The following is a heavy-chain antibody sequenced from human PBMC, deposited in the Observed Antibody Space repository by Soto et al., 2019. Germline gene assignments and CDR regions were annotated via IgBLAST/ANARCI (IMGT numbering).Heavy chain of an antibody. D-gene: IGHD2-2*01. CDR3: ARSQGSSTSLEIYYYYYYGIDV. J-gene: IGHJ6*02. CDR2: IIPISETT. CDR1: GGTFSSYA. V-gene: IGHV1-69*01. Sequence: QVQLVQSGAEVKKPGSSVKVSCKASGGTFSSYAISWVRQAPGQGLEWMGGIIPISETTNYAQKFQGRVTITADESTSTAYMELSSLRSEDTAVYYCARSQGSSTSLEIYYYYYYGIDVWGQGTTVTVSS.